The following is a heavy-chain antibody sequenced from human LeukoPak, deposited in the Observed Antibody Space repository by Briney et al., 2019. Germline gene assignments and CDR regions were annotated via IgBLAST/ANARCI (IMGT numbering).Heavy chain of an antibody. V-gene: IGHV3-20*01. J-gene: IGHJ4*02. CDR3: ARGLGYCSSTSCFSGDY. D-gene: IGHD2-2*01. Sequence: TGGSPRLSCAASGFTFDDYGMSWVRQAPGKGLEWVSGINWNGGSTGYADSVKGRFTISRDNAKNSLYLQMNSLRAEDTALYHCARGLGYCSSTSCFSGDYWGQGTLVTVSS. CDR1: GFTFDDYG. CDR2: INWNGGST.